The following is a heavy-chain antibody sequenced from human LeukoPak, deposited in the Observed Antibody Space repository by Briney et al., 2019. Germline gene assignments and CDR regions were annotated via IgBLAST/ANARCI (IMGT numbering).Heavy chain of an antibody. V-gene: IGHV3-23*01. Sequence: GGSLRLSCAASGFTFSNYAMSWVRQAPGKGLEWVSAISGSGGSTYYADSVKGRFTISRDNSKNTLYLQMNSLRAEDTAVYYCAKDPVSIRFLEWLSLDYWGQGTLVTVSS. CDR1: GFTFSNYA. CDR3: AKDPVSIRFLEWLSLDY. J-gene: IGHJ4*02. D-gene: IGHD3-3*01. CDR2: ISGSGGST.